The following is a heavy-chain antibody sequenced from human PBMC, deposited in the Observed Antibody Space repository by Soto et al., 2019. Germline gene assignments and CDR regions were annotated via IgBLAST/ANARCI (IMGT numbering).Heavy chain of an antibody. D-gene: IGHD6-19*01. V-gene: IGHV1-3*01. J-gene: IGHJ5*02. Sequence: GASVKVSCKASGYTFTSYAMHWVRQAPGQRLEWMGWINAGNGNTKYSQKFQGRDTITRDTSASTAYMELSSLRSEDTAVYYCARGSGWAYNWFDPWGQGTLVTVSS. CDR1: GYTFTSYA. CDR3: ARGSGWAYNWFDP. CDR2: INAGNGNT.